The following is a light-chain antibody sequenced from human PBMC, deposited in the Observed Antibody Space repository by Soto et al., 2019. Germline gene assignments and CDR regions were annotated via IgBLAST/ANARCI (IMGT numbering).Light chain of an antibody. CDR1: QSISNY. V-gene: IGKV1-5*03. Sequence: DIQMTQSPSTLSASVGDRVTITCRASQSISNYLAWYQQIPGRAPKLLIYTASSLESGVPSRFSGRGSGTEFTLTISSLQPDDFATYYCQQYNSYSLTFGLGTNVDIK. CDR3: QQYNSYSLT. J-gene: IGKJ1*01. CDR2: TAS.